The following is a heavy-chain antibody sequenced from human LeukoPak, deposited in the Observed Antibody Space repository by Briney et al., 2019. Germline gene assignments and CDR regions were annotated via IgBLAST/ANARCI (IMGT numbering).Heavy chain of an antibody. CDR2: ISYIGST. D-gene: IGHD4-17*01. CDR3: ARDLVTVTKGFDI. J-gene: IGHJ3*02. CDR1: ADSFSSHY. V-gene: IGHV4-59*11. Sequence: PSETLSLTCAVSADSFSSHYWTWIRQSPGTGLEWIGYISYIGSTNYNPSLKSRVTISIDTSKNHFSLKLRSVTAADTAVYYCARDLVTVTKGFDIWGQGTMVSVSS.